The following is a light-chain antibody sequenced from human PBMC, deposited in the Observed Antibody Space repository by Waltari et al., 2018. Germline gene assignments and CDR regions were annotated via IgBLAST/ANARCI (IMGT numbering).Light chain of an antibody. CDR3: QQYVNSPPTWT. V-gene: IGKV3-20*01. Sequence: EGVLTQSPGTLSLSPGDTATLSCRASQSVNSDFLGWYQQKPGQAPRLLIYGASRRATGVPDRFIGSGSGTDFTLSISRLEPEDFAVYYCQQYVNSPPTWTFGQGTKVEIK. J-gene: IGKJ1*01. CDR1: QSVNSDF. CDR2: GAS.